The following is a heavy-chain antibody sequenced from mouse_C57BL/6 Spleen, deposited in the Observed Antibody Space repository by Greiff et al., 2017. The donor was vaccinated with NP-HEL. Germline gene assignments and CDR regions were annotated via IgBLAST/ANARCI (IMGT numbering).Heavy chain of an antibody. Sequence: QVQLQQPGAELVMPGASVKLSCKASGYTFTSYWMHWVKQRPGQGLEWIGEIDPSDSYTNYNQKFKGKSTLTVDKSSSTAYMQLSSLTSEDSAVYYCARGPSNWGYFDVWGTGTTVTVSS. V-gene: IGHV1-69*01. D-gene: IGHD4-1*01. CDR2: IDPSDSYT. J-gene: IGHJ1*03. CDR1: GYTFTSYW. CDR3: ARGPSNWGYFDV.